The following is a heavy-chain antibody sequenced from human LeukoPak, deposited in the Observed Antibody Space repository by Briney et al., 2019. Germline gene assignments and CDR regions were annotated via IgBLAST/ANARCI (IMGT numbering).Heavy chain of an antibody. Sequence: GGSLRLSCAASGFTFSSYAMNWVRQAPGKGLEWVSTISGSGGSTDYADSVKGRFTISRDNAKNSLYPQMNSLRDEDTAVYFCARDWRDWYVDYWGQGTLVTVSS. V-gene: IGHV3-23*01. CDR1: GFTFSSYA. D-gene: IGHD6-19*01. CDR3: ARDWRDWYVDY. J-gene: IGHJ4*02. CDR2: ISGSGGST.